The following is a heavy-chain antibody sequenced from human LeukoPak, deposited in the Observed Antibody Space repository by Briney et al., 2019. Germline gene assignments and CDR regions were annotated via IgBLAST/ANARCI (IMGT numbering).Heavy chain of an antibody. CDR3: ARGGSLARGGSYHVGDY. J-gene: IGHJ4*02. V-gene: IGHV1-8*01. D-gene: IGHD1-26*01. CDR2: MNPNSGNT. CDR1: GYTFTSYD. Sequence: GASVKVSCKASGYTFTSYDINWVRQATGQGLEWMGWMNPNSGNTGYAQKFQGRVTMTRNTSISTAYMKLSSLRSEDTAVYYCARGGSLARGGSYHVGDYWGQGTLVTVSS.